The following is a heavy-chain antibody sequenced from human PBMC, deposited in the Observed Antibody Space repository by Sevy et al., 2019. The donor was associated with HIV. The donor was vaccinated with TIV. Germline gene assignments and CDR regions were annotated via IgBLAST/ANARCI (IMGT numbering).Heavy chain of an antibody. Sequence: GGSLRLSCKPSGFTFITYAMNWVRQAPGKGLEWVSTIYGSGGTTYYADTVKGRFNIARDNSKNTLYLQMDSLRTEDTAIYYCAGARYDGSGSFDAFDIWGQGTMVTVSS. CDR1: GFTFITYA. J-gene: IGHJ3*02. CDR3: AGARYDGSGSFDAFDI. V-gene: IGHV3-23*01. CDR2: IYGSGGTT. D-gene: IGHD3-22*01.